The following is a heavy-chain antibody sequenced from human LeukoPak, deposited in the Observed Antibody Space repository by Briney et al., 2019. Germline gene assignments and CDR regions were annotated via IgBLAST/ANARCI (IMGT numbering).Heavy chain of an antibody. CDR2: ISGSGGST. V-gene: IGHV3-23*01. D-gene: IGHD3-10*01. CDR3: ARDLRFRGDDY. J-gene: IGHJ4*02. CDR1: GFTFSSYG. Sequence: GGSLRLSCAASGFTFSSYGMSWVRQAPGKGLEWVSAISGSGGSTYYADSVKGRFTISRDNSKNTLYLQMNSLRAEDTAVYYCARDLRFRGDDYWGQGTLVTVSS.